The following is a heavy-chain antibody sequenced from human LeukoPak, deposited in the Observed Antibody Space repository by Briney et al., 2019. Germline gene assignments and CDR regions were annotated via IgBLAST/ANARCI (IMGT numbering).Heavy chain of an antibody. CDR2: IRYDGSNK. CDR1: GFTFSSYG. D-gene: IGHD1-26*01. V-gene: IGHV3-30*02. Sequence: GGSLRLSCAASGFTFSSYGMHWVRQAPVKGLEWVAFIRYDGSNKYYADSVKGRFTISRDNSKNTLYLQMNSLRAEDTAVYYCARARYSGSYFLDYWGQGTLVTVSS. CDR3: ARARYSGSYFLDY. J-gene: IGHJ4*02.